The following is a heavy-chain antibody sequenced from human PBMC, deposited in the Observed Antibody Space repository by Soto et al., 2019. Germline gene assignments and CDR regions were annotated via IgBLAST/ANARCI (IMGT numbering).Heavy chain of an antibody. Sequence: PGGSLRLSCAASGFTFSDYYMSWIRQAPGKGLEWVSYISNSGSTKFYADSVTGRFTISRDNAKNSLHLQMNSLRVDDTAVYFCARGSGWGPGLSRFYARGVWGQGTLVTVSS. CDR2: ISNSGSTK. CDR3: ARGSGWGPGLSRFYARGV. J-gene: IGHJ4*03. D-gene: IGHD3-16*01. V-gene: IGHV3-11*01. CDR1: GFTFSDYY.